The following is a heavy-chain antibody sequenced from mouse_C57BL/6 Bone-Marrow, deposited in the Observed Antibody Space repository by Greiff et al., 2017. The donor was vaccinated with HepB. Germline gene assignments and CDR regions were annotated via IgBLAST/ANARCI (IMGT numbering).Heavy chain of an antibody. V-gene: IGHV5-9*04. J-gene: IGHJ1*03. Sequence: EVQVVESGGGLVKPGGSLKLSCAASGFTFSSYTMSWVRQTPEKRLEWVATISGGGGNTYYPDSVKGRFTISRDNAKNTLYLQMSSLRSEDTAVYDWARQRGWDGYFDVWGTGTSVTVSS. CDR3: ARQRGWDGYFDV. CDR1: GFTFSSYT. CDR2: ISGGGGNT. D-gene: IGHD3-3*01.